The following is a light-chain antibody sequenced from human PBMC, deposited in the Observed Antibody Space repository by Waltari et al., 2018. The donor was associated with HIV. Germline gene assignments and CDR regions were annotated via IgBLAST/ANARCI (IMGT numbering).Light chain of an antibody. J-gene: IGKJ2*01. CDR1: LSLLYRSDNKTF. CDR3: QQYFSVPYT. Sequence: VVPQSPDSLAVPGAETATITGRSSLSLLYRSDNKTFLAWYQQRPGQRPRLLIYWASIREFGVPDRITGSGSGTDFTLTISSLQPEDVATYYCQQYFSVPYTFGQGTKLEIK. CDR2: WAS. V-gene: IGKV4-1*01.